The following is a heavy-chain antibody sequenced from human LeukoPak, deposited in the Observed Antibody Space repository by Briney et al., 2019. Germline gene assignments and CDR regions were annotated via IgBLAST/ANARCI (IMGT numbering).Heavy chain of an antibody. J-gene: IGHJ6*03. D-gene: IGHD4-17*01. V-gene: IGHV3-30*02. CDR2: IRYDGSNK. CDR3: AKCPTTVTTPGGYYYYYMDV. Sequence: GGSLRLSCAASGFTFSSYGMHWVRQAPGKGLEWVAFIRYDGSNKYYADSVKGRFTISRDNSKNTLYLQMDSLRAEDTAVYYCAKCPTTVTTPGGYYYYYMDVWGKGTTVTISS. CDR1: GFTFSSYG.